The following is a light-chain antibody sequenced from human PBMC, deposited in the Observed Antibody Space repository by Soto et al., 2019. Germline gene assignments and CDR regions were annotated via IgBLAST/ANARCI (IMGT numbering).Light chain of an antibody. J-gene: IGLJ1*01. CDR1: SSDVGGYNY. CDR3: SSYTSSSTYV. Sequence: QSVLTQPASVSGSPGQSITISCTGTSSDVGGYNYVSWYQRHPGKAPKLMIYDVSNRPSGVPNRFSGSKSGNTASLTISGLQAEDEADYYCSSYTSSSTYVFGTGTKVTVL. V-gene: IGLV2-14*01. CDR2: DVS.